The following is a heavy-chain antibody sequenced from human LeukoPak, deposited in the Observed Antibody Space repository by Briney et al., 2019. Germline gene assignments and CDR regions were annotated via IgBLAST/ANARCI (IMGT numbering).Heavy chain of an antibody. CDR2: IYYSGST. CDR1: GGSISSGGYY. D-gene: IGHD5-18*01. J-gene: IGHJ4*02. Sequence: SQTLSLTCTVSGGSISSGGYYWSWIRQHPGKGLEWIGYIYYSGSTYYNPSLKSRVTISVDTSKNQFSLKLSSVTAADPAVYYCARVMSGVGYSYGLYFDYWGQGTLVTVSS. CDR3: ARVMSGVGYSYGLYFDY. V-gene: IGHV4-31*03.